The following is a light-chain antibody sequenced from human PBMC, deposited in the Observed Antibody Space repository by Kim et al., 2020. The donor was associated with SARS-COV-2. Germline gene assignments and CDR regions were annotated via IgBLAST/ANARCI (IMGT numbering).Light chain of an antibody. CDR1: SLRRYY. Sequence: SSVLTRDPAVSVALGQTVRITCQGDSLRRYYASWYQQKSGQAPVLVIYGKNNRPSGIPDRVSGSSSGNTASLTITGAQAEDEADYYCHSRDSSDNHLFGG. J-gene: IGLJ3*02. V-gene: IGLV3-19*01. CDR3: HSRDSSDNHL. CDR2: GKN.